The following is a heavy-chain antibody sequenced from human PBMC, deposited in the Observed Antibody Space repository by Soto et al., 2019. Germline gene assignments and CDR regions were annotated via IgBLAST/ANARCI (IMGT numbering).Heavy chain of an antibody. J-gene: IGHJ6*02. CDR3: ARAVVPADMGYYYYGMDV. CDR1: AYTFTGYY. V-gene: IGHV1-2*04. Sequence: GXSVKVSCKASAYTFTGYYMHWVRQAPGQGLEWMGWINPNSGGTNYAQKFQGWVTMTRDTSISTAYMELSRLRSDDTAVYYCARAVVPADMGYYYYGMDVWGQGTTVTGSS. D-gene: IGHD2-2*01. CDR2: INPNSGGT.